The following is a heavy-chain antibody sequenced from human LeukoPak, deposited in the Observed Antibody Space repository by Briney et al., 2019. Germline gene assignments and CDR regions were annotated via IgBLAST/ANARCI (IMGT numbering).Heavy chain of an antibody. D-gene: IGHD3-16*01. CDR2: VFYNGAT. Sequence: SETLSLTCIVSGGSISSSIYYWAWVRQPPGKGLEWIGTVFYNGATQYSPSLRSRVTISIDTSTNQFSLKLTSVTAADTAVYYCARGGSFNWFDPWGQGTLVTVSS. CDR1: GGSISSSIYY. V-gene: IGHV4-39*07. J-gene: IGHJ5*02. CDR3: ARGGSFNWFDP.